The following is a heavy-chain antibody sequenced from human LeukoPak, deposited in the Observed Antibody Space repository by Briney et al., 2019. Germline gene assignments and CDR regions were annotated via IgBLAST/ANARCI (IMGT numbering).Heavy chain of an antibody. V-gene: IGHV6-1*01. CDR3: TREDTNNWPGGVFEI. D-gene: IGHD1-1*01. J-gene: IGHJ3*02. CDR1: GDSVSSDSAA. CDR2: IYYRSKWYN. Sequence: SQALSLTCAISGDSVSSDSAAWNWIRQSPSRGLEWLGRIYYRSKWYNDYAISVISRITINPDTSKNQFSLQLNSVTPEDTAVYYCTREDTNNWPGGVFEIWGPGKMVTASS.